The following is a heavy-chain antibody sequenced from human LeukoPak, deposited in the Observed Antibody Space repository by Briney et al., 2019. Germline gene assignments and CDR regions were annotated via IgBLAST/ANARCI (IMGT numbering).Heavy chain of an antibody. CDR3: TTLTHIVVVPTSLHGAFDI. CDR2: FYRGGST. CDR1: GYSISGGSY. V-gene: IGHV4-38-2*01. D-gene: IGHD2-2*01. J-gene: IGHJ3*02. Sequence: PSETLSLTCGVSGYSISGGSYWGWIRQPPGKGLEWIGSFYRGGSTYYNPSLKSRVTISVDTSKNQFSLKLSSVTAADTAVYYCTTLTHIVVVPTSLHGAFDIWGQGTMVTVSS.